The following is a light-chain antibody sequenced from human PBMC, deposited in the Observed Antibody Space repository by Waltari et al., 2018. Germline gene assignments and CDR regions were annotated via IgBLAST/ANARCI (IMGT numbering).Light chain of an antibody. V-gene: IGKV3-20*01. CDR1: QSVNSRW. J-gene: IGKJ5*01. Sequence: EIVLTQSPGTLSLSPGERVTLSCRASQSVNSRWLAWSQQKAGQAPRLLIYGASSRATGIPDRFSGSGSGTDFTLTISRLEPEDFAMYYCQQYGNSAPITFGQGTRLEIK. CDR2: GAS. CDR3: QQYGNSAPIT.